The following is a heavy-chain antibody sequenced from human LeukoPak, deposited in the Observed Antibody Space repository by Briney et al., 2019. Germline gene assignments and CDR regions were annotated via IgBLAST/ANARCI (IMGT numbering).Heavy chain of an antibody. CDR1: GFTFSSYN. CDR2: ISSSSSYI. Sequence: GGSLRLSCAASGFTFSSYNMNWVRQAPGKGLELVSSISSSSSYIYYADSVKGRFTISRDNAKNSLYLQINSLRAEDTAVYYCARDGPGGYVDYWGQGTLVTVSS. CDR3: ARDGPGGYVDY. J-gene: IGHJ4*02. D-gene: IGHD4-23*01. V-gene: IGHV3-21*01.